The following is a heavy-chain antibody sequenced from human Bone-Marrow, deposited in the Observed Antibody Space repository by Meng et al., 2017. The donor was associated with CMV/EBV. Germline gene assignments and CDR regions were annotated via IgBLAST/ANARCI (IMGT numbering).Heavy chain of an antibody. J-gene: IGHJ6*02. V-gene: IGHV3-48*04. CDR2: ISSSSSTI. D-gene: IGHD2-2*02. Sequence: GESLKISCAASGFTFSSYAMHWVRQAPGKGLERVSYISSSSSTIYYADSVKGRFTISRDNAKNSLYLQMNSLRAEDTAVYYCATIQGQHYYYGMDVWGQGTTVTVSS. CDR1: GFTFSSYA. CDR3: ATIQGQHYYYGMDV.